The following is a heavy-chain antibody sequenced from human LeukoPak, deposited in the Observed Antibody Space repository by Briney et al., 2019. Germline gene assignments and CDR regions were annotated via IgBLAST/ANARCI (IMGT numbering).Heavy chain of an antibody. V-gene: IGHV3-30-3*01. CDR1: GFTFSSYA. D-gene: IGHD3-10*01. J-gene: IGHJ4*02. CDR3: AASYGSGSYPFDH. CDR2: ISYDGSNK. Sequence: GGSLRLSCAASGFTFSSYAMHWVRQAPGKGLEWVAVISYDGSNKYYADSVKGRFTISRDNSKNTLYLQMNSLRAEDTAVYYCAASYGSGSYPFDHWGQGTLVTVSP.